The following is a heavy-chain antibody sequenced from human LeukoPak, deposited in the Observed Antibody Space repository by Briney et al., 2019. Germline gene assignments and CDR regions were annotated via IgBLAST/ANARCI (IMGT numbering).Heavy chain of an antibody. Sequence: PSGTPSPTFPVSGGSIRGYYWSWVRLPPGKGLEWVGYIYYSGSTNYNPSLKSRVTISIDTSKKQFSLKLSSVTAADTAVYYCVRMREGYNYYGMDVWGQGTTVTVSS. V-gene: IGHV4-59*08. D-gene: IGHD2-15*01. CDR3: VRMREGYNYYGMDV. J-gene: IGHJ6*02. CDR1: GGSIRGYY. CDR2: IYYSGST.